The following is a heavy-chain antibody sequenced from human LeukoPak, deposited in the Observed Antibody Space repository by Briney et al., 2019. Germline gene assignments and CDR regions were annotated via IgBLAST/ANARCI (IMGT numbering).Heavy chain of an antibody. Sequence: MAAGSLRLSCAASGFTFSTYTMNWVRQAPGKGLEWVSSISSSGYYIYYADSVKGRFTISRDNDKNSLYPQMNSLRAEDTAVYYCARDIATAGHLAFDYWGQGILVTVSS. V-gene: IGHV3-21*01. D-gene: IGHD6-13*01. CDR2: ISSSGYYI. CDR3: ARDIATAGHLAFDY. CDR1: GFTFSTYT. J-gene: IGHJ4*02.